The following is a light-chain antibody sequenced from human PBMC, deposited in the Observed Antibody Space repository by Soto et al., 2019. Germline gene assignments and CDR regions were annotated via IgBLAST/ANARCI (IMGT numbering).Light chain of an antibody. CDR3: QQSYNLPRT. CDR1: QTISNF. Sequence: DVQLTQSQSSLSASVGDRVTIACRASQTISNFLNWYQGKPGKPPKLLIYSSSTLQSGVPSRFSGSGSGTDFTLTINGLQPEDFASYWCQQSYNLPRTFGQGTKV. CDR2: SSS. V-gene: IGKV1-39*01. J-gene: IGKJ1*01.